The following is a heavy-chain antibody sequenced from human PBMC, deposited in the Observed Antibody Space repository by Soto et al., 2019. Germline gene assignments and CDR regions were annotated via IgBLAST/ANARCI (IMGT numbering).Heavy chain of an antibody. CDR2: IYYSGST. V-gene: IGHV4-39*01. CDR1: GGSISSSSYY. CDR3: ARRRDGYNYLDY. D-gene: IGHD5-12*01. Sequence: XGTLALTCTVSGGSISSSSYYGGWIRQPPGKGLEWIGSIYYSGSTYYNPSLKSRVTISVDTSKNQFSLKLSSVTAADTAVYYCARRRDGYNYLDYWGQGTLVTVSS. J-gene: IGHJ4*02.